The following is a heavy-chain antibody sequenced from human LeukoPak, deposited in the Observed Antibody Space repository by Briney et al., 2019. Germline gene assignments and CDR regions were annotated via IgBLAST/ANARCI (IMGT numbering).Heavy chain of an antibody. CDR3: TKDAFADTSAYSSSFFDY. J-gene: IGHJ4*02. CDR1: GFTFSSYA. D-gene: IGHD3-22*01. V-gene: IGHV3-23*01. CDR2: ISGSGVST. Sequence: GGSLRLSCAASGFTFSSYAMNWVRQAPGKGLEWVSTISGSGVSTYHADSVKFRFTISRDNSQHTLYPQISSLKAGDRAGYCCTKDAFADTSAYSSSFFDYWGQGTLVTVSS.